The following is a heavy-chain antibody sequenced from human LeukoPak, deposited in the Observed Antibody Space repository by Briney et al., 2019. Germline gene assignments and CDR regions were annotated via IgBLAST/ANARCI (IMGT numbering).Heavy chain of an antibody. V-gene: IGHV4-39*07. D-gene: IGHD3-22*01. Sequence: SETLSLTCTVSGGSISSSSYYWAWIRQPPGKGLEWIGSIYYSGNTYYKSSLRSRVTIAVDTSKNQFSLKLNSVTAADTAVYYCARESYYDSSGYSHDAFDIWGQGTMVTVSS. J-gene: IGHJ3*02. CDR3: ARESYYDSSGYSHDAFDI. CDR1: GGSISSSSYY. CDR2: IYYSGNT.